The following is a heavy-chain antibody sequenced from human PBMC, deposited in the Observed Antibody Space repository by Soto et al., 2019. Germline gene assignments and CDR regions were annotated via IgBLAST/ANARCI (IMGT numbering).Heavy chain of an antibody. CDR3: EKGRPGVAAAPDS. CDR1: GFTFSDYA. V-gene: IGHV3-23*01. D-gene: IGHD2-21*01. J-gene: IGHJ4*02. CDR2: ASGSGSVT. Sequence: PGWSLRLSCAASGFTFSDYAMAWVRQAPGKGLEWVSIASGSGSVTYYADSVKGRFTISRDNSKNTLFLHMTNLRAGDTALYFCEKGRPGVAAAPDSWGQGTLGTVSS.